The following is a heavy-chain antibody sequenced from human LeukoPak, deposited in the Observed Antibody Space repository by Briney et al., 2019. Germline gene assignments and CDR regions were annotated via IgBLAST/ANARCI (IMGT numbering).Heavy chain of an antibody. Sequence: GGSLRLSCAPSGFTLSNYGMHWLRQAPGKGLEWVAFIRFDGNSKFYGDSVRGRFSVSRDTSKNTLYLQMNSLRTEDTAVYYCAKDLSRGNYPIAFDIWGQGTMVTVSS. V-gene: IGHV3-30*02. CDR1: GFTLSNYG. CDR3: AKDLSRGNYPIAFDI. J-gene: IGHJ3*02. CDR2: IRFDGNSK. D-gene: IGHD3-22*01.